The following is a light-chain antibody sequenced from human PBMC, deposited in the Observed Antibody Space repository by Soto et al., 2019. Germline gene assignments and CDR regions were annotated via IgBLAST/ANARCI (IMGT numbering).Light chain of an antibody. Sequence: QSALTQPASVSGSPGQSITISCTGTSSDVGGDKYVSWYQQNPGKAPKLMIFEVSNRPSGVSNRFSGSKSGNTASLTISGLQAEDEAEYFCSSYAGSYTWIFGSGTKVTVL. V-gene: IGLV2-14*01. CDR3: SSYAGSYTWI. CDR1: SSDVGGDKY. J-gene: IGLJ1*01. CDR2: EVS.